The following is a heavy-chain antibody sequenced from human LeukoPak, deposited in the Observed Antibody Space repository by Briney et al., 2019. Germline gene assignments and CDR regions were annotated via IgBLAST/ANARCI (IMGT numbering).Heavy chain of an antibody. D-gene: IGHD5-18*01. CDR3: ARDRLDSDAGMDV. V-gene: IGHV1-18*01. J-gene: IGHJ6*02. CDR2: ISAYNDNT. Sequence: GASVKVSCKASAYTFTSYDISWVRQAPGQGLEWMGWISAYNDNTNYAQKFQGRVTMTTDTSTSTAYMELRSLRSDDTAVYYCARDRLDSDAGMDVWGQGTTVTVSS. CDR1: AYTFTSYD.